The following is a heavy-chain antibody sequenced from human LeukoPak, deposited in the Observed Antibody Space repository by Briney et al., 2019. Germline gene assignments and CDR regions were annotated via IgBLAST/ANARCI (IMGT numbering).Heavy chain of an antibody. CDR3: ARTTTPGAANRAFDY. V-gene: IGHV1-46*03. D-gene: IGHD4/OR15-4a*01. CDR1: GYTFTSYY. CDR2: INPSGGST. Sequence: ASVKVSCKASGYTFTSYYMHWVRQAPGQGLEWMGIINPSGGSTSYAQMFQGRVTMTRDTSTSTVYMELSSLRSEDTAVYYCARTTTPGAANRAFDYWGQGTLVTVSS. J-gene: IGHJ4*02.